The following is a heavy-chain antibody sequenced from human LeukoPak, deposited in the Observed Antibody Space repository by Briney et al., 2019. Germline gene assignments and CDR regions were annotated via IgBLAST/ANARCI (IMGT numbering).Heavy chain of an antibody. Sequence: ASVKVSCKASGFTFTSSAVQWVRQARGQRLEWIGWIVVGSGNTNYAQKFQERVTITRDMSTSTAYMELSSLRSEDTAVYYCAASYDSSVSNYYYGMDVWGQGTTVTVSS. CDR3: AASYDSSVSNYYYGMDV. V-gene: IGHV1-58*01. J-gene: IGHJ6*02. CDR1: GFTFTSSA. D-gene: IGHD3-22*01. CDR2: IVVGSGNT.